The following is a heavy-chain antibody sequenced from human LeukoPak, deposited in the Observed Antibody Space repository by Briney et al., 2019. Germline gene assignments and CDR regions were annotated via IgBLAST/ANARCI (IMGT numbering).Heavy chain of an antibody. D-gene: IGHD3/OR15-3a*01. CDR2: IKGKNDGGTT. J-gene: IGHJ1*01. Sequence: PGGSLRLSCVASGFTFSNAWMNWVRQAPGKGLEWVGRIKGKNDGGTTDYAAPEKGRFTISRDDSKNTLYLQINSLNTEDTAVYFCCLDQLFFWGQGTLVTGSS. V-gene: IGHV3-15*01. CDR1: GFTFSNAW. CDR3: CLDQLFF.